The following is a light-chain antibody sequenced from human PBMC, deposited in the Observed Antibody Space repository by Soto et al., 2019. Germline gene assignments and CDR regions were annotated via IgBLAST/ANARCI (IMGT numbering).Light chain of an antibody. CDR2: GVT. J-gene: IGLJ3*02. V-gene: IGLV2-14*03. CDR3: SSYTSSSTL. Sequence: QSVLTQPASVSGSPGQSITISCTGTSSDVGGYNYVSWYQHHPGKAPKLIIYGVTNRPSGVSNRFSGSKSGNTASLTISGLQAEDEADYYCSSYTSSSTLFGGGTKLTVL. CDR1: SSDVGGYNY.